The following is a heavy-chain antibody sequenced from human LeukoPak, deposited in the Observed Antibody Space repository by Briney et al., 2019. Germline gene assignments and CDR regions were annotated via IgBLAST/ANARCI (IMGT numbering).Heavy chain of an antibody. J-gene: IGHJ4*02. CDR3: ARRSYYCSGTYKFFDY. Sequence: ASVRVSCKTSGYTFTGHYMQWVRQAPGQGLEWMGWINPNTGATNYAQKFQGRVTMTRDTSITTAYMELSSLRSDDTAVYYCARRSYYCSGTYKFFDYWGQGTLVTVSS. CDR1: GYTFTGHY. D-gene: IGHD3-10*01. CDR2: INPNTGAT. V-gene: IGHV1-2*02.